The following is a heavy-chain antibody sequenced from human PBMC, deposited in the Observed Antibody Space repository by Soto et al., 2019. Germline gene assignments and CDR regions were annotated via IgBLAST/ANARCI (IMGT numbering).Heavy chain of an antibody. J-gene: IGHJ4*02. CDR2: ISSRSTYI. Sequence: TGGSLRLSCAASGFTFSSYNMNWVRQAPGKGLEWVTSISSRSTYIFSADSLKSRFTVSRDNAKNSLYLQMNSLRAEDTAVYYCTRVSTNSGSYSRWAYWGPGTLVTVSS. CDR3: TRVSTNSGSYSRWAY. CDR1: GFTFSSYN. D-gene: IGHD1-26*01. V-gene: IGHV3-21*01.